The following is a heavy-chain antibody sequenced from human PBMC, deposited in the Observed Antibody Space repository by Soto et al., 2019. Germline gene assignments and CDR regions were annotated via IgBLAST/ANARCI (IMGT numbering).Heavy chain of an antibody. V-gene: IGHV3-48*02. CDR3: ARGLGYCSGGSCYSDY. Sequence: EVQLVESGGGLLQPGGSLRLSCAASGFTFSTYSMNWVRQAPGKGLEWVSYISRSSSTIYYADSVKGRFTISRDNAKNSLYLQMNSLRDEDTAVYYCARGLGYCSGGSCYSDYWGQGTLVTVSS. D-gene: IGHD2-15*01. CDR1: GFTFSTYS. J-gene: IGHJ4*02. CDR2: ISRSSSTI.